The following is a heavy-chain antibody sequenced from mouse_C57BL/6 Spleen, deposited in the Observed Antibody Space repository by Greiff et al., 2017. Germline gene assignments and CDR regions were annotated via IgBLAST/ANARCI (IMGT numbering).Heavy chain of an antibody. V-gene: IGHV2-9-1*01. J-gene: IGHJ4*01. D-gene: IGHD2-5*01. CDR2: IWTGGGT. Sequence: QVQLQQSGPGLVAPSQSLSITCTVSGFSLTSYAISWVRQPPGKGLEWLGVIWTGGGTNYNSALKSRLSISKDNSKSQVFLKMHSLQTDDTARYYCARYHSNYRGGAMDYWGQGTSVTVSS. CDR1: GFSLTSYA. CDR3: ARYHSNYRGGAMDY.